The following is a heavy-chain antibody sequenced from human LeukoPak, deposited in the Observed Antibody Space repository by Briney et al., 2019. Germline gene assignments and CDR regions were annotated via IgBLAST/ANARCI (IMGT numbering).Heavy chain of an antibody. V-gene: IGHV3-30-3*01. CDR2: ISYDGSNK. D-gene: IGHD3-10*01. CDR3: ARDSFGG. CDR1: GFTFSSYA. J-gene: IGHJ4*02. Sequence: GESLRLSCAASGFTFSSYAMHWVRQAPGKGLEWVAVISYDGSNKYYADSVKGRFTISRDNSKNTLYLQMNSLRAEDTAVYYCARDSFGGWGQGTLVTVSS.